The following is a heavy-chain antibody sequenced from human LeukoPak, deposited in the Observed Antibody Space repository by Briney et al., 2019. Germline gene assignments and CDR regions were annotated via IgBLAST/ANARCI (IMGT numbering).Heavy chain of an antibody. CDR3: AKDLVRGVIRPPNWFDP. CDR1: GFTFSSYD. D-gene: IGHD3-10*01. V-gene: IGHV3-13*04. J-gene: IGHJ5*02. Sequence: GGSLRLSCAASGFTFSSYDMHWVRQATGKGLEWVSAIGTAGDTYYPGSVKGRFTISRENAKNSLYLQMNSLRAGDTAVYYCAKDLVRGVIRPPNWFDPWGQGTLVTVSS. CDR2: IGTAGDT.